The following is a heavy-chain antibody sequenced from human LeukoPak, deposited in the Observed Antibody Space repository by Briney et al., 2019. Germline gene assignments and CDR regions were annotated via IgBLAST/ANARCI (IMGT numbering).Heavy chain of an antibody. V-gene: IGHV3-20*04. J-gene: IGHJ3*02. Sequence: GGSLRLSCAAFGFIFDDYGMSWVRQAPGKGLEWVSGINWNGGSTGYADSVKGRFTISRDNAKNSLYLQMNSLRAEDTAVYYCARSDSSSRRLFDAFDIWGQGTMVTVSP. CDR2: INWNGGST. CDR3: ARSDSSSRRLFDAFDI. CDR1: GFIFDDYG. D-gene: IGHD6-13*01.